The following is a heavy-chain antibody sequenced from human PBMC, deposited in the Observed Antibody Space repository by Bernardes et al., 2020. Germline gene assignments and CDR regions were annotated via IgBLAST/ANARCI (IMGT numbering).Heavy chain of an antibody. D-gene: IGHD3-3*01. J-gene: IGHJ3*01. V-gene: IGHV1-18*01. Sequence: ASVKVSCKTSGVTFTSFGFAWVRQAPGQGLEWMGWISVYNANTNYAPTFHDRLTMTTDTSTSTVFMEMRSLRSDDTAVYFCARTDFWSGYALDFWGQGTIVSVSS. CDR3: ARTDFWSGYALDF. CDR1: GVTFTSFG. CDR2: ISVYNANT.